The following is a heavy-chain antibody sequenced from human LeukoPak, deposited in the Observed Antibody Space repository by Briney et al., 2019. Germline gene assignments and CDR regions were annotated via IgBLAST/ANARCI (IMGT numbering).Heavy chain of an antibody. CDR1: GYTLTELS. V-gene: IGHV1-24*01. J-gene: IGHJ4*02. D-gene: IGHD6-13*01. CDR3: ATVVGRSSSWPY. Sequence: ASVRVSFKVSGYTLTELSMHWVRQAPGKGREGGGGFDPEDGETIYAQKFQGRVTMTEDTSTDTAYMELSSLRSEDTAVYYCATVVGRSSSWPYWGQGTLVTVSS. CDR2: FDPEDGET.